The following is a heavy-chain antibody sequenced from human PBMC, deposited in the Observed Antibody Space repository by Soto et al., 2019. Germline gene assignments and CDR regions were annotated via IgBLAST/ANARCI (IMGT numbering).Heavy chain of an antibody. CDR1: GFTFRSYE. CDR2: ISSSGSTI. D-gene: IGHD3-22*01. CDR3: ARDRDYYDSSGYCDH. J-gene: IGHJ4*02. Sequence: PGGSLRLSCAASGFTFRSYEVNWVRQAPGKGLEWISYISSSGSTIYYADSVKGRFTISGDNAKNSLYLQLNSLRAEDTAVYYCARDRDYYDSSGYCDHWGQGTLVTVSS. V-gene: IGHV3-48*03.